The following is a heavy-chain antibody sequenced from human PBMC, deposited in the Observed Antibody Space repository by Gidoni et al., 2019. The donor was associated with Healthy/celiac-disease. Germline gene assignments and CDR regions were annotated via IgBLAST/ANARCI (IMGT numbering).Heavy chain of an antibody. J-gene: IGHJ5*02. V-gene: IGHV4-4*02. CDR2: IYHSGST. CDR3: ARVGGGYCSSTSCYAGTNWFDP. D-gene: IGHD2-2*01. CDR1: GGSISSSNW. Sequence: QVQLQESGPGLVKPSGTLSLTCAVSGGSISSSNWWSWVRQPPGKGLEWIGEIYHSGSTNYNPSLKSRVTISVDKSKNQFSLKLSSVTAADTAVYYCARVGGGYCSSTSCYAGTNWFDPWGQGTLVTVSS.